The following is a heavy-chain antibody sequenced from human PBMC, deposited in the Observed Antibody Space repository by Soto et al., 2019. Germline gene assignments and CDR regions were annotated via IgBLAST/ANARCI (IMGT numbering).Heavy chain of an antibody. D-gene: IGHD4-17*01. J-gene: IGHJ6*02. CDR2: INAGNGNT. V-gene: IGHV1-3*01. Sequence: GASVKVSCKASGYTFTSYAMHWVRQAPGQRLEWMGWINAGNGNTKYSQKFRGRVTITSDTSASTAYMELSSLRSEDTAVYYCARVPRWMTNYYYGMDVWGQGTTVTVSS. CDR1: GYTFTSYA. CDR3: ARVPRWMTNYYYGMDV.